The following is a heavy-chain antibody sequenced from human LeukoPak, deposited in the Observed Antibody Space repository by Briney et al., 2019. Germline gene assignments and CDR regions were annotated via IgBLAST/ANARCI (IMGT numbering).Heavy chain of an antibody. CDR2: INPSGGST. CDR3: ATAYNWNYGKFDY. J-gene: IGHJ4*02. D-gene: IGHD1-7*01. Sequence: ASVKVSCKASGYTFTSYYMHWVRQAPGQGLEWMGIINPSGGSTSYAQKFQGRVTMTEDTSTDTAYMELSSLRSEDTAVYYCATAYNWNYGKFDYWGQGTLVTVSS. V-gene: IGHV1-46*01. CDR1: GYTFTSYY.